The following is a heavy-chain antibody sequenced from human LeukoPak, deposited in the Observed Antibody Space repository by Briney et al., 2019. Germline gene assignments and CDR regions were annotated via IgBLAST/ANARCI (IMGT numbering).Heavy chain of an antibody. CDR3: ARRGYCSSTSCSTDGWYFDL. Sequence: SVKVSCKASGGTFSSYAISWVRQAPGQGLEWMGGIIPIFGTANCAQKFQGRVTITADESTSTAYMELSSLRSEDTAVYYCARRGYCSSTSCSTDGWYFDLWGRGTLVTVSS. V-gene: IGHV1-69*13. D-gene: IGHD2-2*01. J-gene: IGHJ2*01. CDR1: GGTFSSYA. CDR2: IIPIFGTA.